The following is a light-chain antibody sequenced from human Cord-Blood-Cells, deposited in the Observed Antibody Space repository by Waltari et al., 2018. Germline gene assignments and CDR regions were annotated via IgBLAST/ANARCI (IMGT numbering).Light chain of an antibody. CDR2: AAS. Sequence: DIQIPQSPSSLSAFVGARVTITCRASQSISSYLNWYQQKPGKAPKLLIYAASSLQSGVPSRFSGSGSGTDFTLTISSLQPEDFATYYCQQSYSTPLTFGGGTKVEIK. CDR3: QQSYSTPLT. J-gene: IGKJ4*01. CDR1: QSISSY. V-gene: IGKV1-39*01.